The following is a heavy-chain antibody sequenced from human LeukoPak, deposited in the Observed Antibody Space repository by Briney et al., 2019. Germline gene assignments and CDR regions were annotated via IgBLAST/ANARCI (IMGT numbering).Heavy chain of an antibody. CDR1: GASVSSDTYY. Sequence: PSGTLSLTCTVSGASVSSDTYYWNWMRQPPGKGLEWIGYVYGSGSTDYHPSLKSRVTISVVSSLNHLSLKLTSVTPTDTAVYYCVANGEYWAQGTLVTVSS. CDR2: VYGSGST. CDR3: VANGEY. J-gene: IGHJ4*02. V-gene: IGHV4-61*03.